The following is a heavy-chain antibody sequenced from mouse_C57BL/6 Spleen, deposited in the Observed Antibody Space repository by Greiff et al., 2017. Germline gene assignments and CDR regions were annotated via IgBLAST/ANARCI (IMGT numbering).Heavy chain of an antibody. CDR3: ALFSTVVAPFGY. J-gene: IGHJ3*01. D-gene: IGHD1-1*01. V-gene: IGHV1-69*01. CDR1: GYTFTSYW. Sequence: QVQLQQPGAELVMPGASVKLSCKASGYTFTSYWMHWVKQRPGQGLEWIGEIDPSDSYTNYNQKFKGKSTLTVDKSSSTAYMQLSSLTSEDSAVYYCALFSTVVAPFGYWGQGTLVTVSA. CDR2: IDPSDSYT.